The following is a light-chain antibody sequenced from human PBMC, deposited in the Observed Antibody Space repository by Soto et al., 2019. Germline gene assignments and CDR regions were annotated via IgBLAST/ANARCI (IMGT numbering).Light chain of an antibody. CDR2: GAA. V-gene: IGKV1-39*01. J-gene: IGKJ1*01. Sequence: IQMTQSPSTLSASVGARVTITCRASQSITKYLNWYRQKPGKAPELLIYGAATLQSGVPSRFSGSGSGTEFTLTISSLQPEDFATYYCQHTYSSPRTFGQGTKVDIK. CDR1: QSITKY. CDR3: QHTYSSPRT.